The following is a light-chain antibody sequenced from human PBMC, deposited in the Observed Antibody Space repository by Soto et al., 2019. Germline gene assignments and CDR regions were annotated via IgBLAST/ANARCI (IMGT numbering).Light chain of an antibody. CDR3: QQYNSYPIT. V-gene: IGKV1-5*03. CDR1: QSINNW. CDR2: KAS. J-gene: IGKJ5*01. Sequence: DIQMTQSPSTLSASVGDRVTITCRASQSINNWLAWYQQKPGKAPKLLIYKASSLESGVPSRFSGSGSGTEFTLTISSLQPDDLATYYCQQYNSYPITLGQGTRLEIK.